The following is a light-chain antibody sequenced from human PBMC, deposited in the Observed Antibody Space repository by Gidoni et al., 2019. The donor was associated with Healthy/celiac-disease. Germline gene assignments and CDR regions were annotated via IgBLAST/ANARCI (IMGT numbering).Light chain of an antibody. CDR3: QQRSNWPPWT. J-gene: IGKJ1*01. CDR1: QSVSRY. Sequence: EIVLTQSPATLALSPGEIATLSCRASQSVSRYLAWYQQKPGQAPRLLIYDASNRATGIPARFSGSGSGTDFTLTISSLEPEDFAVYYCQQRSNWPPWTFGQGTKVEIK. CDR2: DAS. V-gene: IGKV3-11*01.